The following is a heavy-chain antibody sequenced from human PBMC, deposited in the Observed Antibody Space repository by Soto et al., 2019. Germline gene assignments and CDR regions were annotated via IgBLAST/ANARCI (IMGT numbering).Heavy chain of an antibody. V-gene: IGHV3-30*18. J-gene: IGHJ4*02. CDR1: GFTFNIYG. D-gene: IGHD2-21*01. Sequence: ARGSLRLSCAASGFTFNIYGMHWVRQAPGKGLEWVALILYDGSKKYYTDSVKGRFTISRDNSKNTLYLQMNSLTAEDTAVYYCAKGDGRNSVDYWGQGTLVTVSS. CDR3: AKGDGRNSVDY. CDR2: ILYDGSKK.